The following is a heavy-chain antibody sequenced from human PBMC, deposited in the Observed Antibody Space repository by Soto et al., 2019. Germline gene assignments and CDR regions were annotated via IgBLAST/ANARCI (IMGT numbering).Heavy chain of an antibody. CDR3: ARALPYSSSGDS. CDR2: ISASNGNI. D-gene: IGHD6-13*01. CDR1: GYTFTTYG. J-gene: IGHJ4*02. V-gene: IGHV1-18*01. Sequence: QVQLVQSGAEVKKPGATVRVSCKASGYTFTTYGISWVRQAPGQGLEWMGWISASNGNIYYGQKFQGRVTMTTVSFTSTAYMELSSLTSDDTAVYYCARALPYSSSGDSWGRGPLVTVSS.